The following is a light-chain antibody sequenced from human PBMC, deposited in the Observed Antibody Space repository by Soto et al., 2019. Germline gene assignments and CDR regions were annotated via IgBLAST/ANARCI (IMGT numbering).Light chain of an antibody. CDR2: GAS. V-gene: IGKV3-20*01. CDR3: QQYGSSPRT. Sequence: EIVLTQSPRTLSLSTRERATLSCRVSQSVSSSYLAWYQQKPGQAPRLLIYGASSRATGIPDRFSGSGSGTDFTLTISRLEPEDFAVYYCQQYGSSPRTFGQGTMVDIK. J-gene: IGKJ1*01. CDR1: QSVSSSY.